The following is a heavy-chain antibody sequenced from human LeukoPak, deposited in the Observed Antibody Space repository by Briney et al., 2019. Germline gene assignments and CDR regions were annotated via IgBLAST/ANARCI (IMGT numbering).Heavy chain of an antibody. D-gene: IGHD3-16*01. V-gene: IGHV1-2*02. CDR1: GYTFSGYY. CDR2: INPNTGGT. CDR3: GRDYDERILL. Sequence: ASVKVSCTASGYTFSGYYMHWVRQAPGQGLEWMGWINPNTGGTNSAQKFQGRVAMTRDTSISTAYMELSRLTSDDTAVYYCGRDYDERILLWGQGTLVTASS. J-gene: IGHJ4*02.